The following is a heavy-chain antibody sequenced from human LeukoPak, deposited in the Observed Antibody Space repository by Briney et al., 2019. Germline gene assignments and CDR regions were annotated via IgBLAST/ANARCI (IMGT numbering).Heavy chain of an antibody. V-gene: IGHV4-34*01. D-gene: IGHD4-23*01. CDR1: GGSFSGYY. J-gene: IGHJ4*02. CDR2: INHSGST. CDR3: ARHVGCDGGNSESGLGYFDY. Sequence: PSETLSLTCAVYGGSFSGYYWSWIRQPPGKGLEWIGEINHSGSTNYNPSLKSRVTISVDTSKNQFSLKLSSVTAADTAVYYCARHVGCDGGNSESGLGYFDYRGQGTLVTISS.